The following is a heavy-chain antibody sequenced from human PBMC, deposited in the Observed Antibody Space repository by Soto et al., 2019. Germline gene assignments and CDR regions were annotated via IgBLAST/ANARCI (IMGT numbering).Heavy chain of an antibody. Sequence: GGSLRLSCAASGFTFSSYAMSWVRQAPGKGLEWVSAISGSGGSTYYADSVKGRFTISRDNSKNTLYLQMNSLRAEDTAVYYCASSGEIGDFWKKRSFDYWGQGTLVTVSS. V-gene: IGHV3-23*01. CDR1: GFTFSSYA. CDR3: ASSGEIGDFWKKRSFDY. D-gene: IGHD3-3*01. CDR2: ISGSGGST. J-gene: IGHJ4*02.